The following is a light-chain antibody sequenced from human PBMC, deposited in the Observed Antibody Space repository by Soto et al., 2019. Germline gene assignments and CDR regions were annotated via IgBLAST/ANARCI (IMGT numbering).Light chain of an antibody. J-gene: IGKJ5*01. V-gene: IGKV3-20*01. Sequence: EIVLTQSPGTLSLSPGERATLSCRASQSVSSIYLAWYKQKPGQAPRLLIYCASSRATVIPDRFSGSGSGTDFTLTISRLEPEDFEVYYCQQYGSSPITFGQGTRLEIK. CDR2: CAS. CDR1: QSVSSIY. CDR3: QQYGSSPIT.